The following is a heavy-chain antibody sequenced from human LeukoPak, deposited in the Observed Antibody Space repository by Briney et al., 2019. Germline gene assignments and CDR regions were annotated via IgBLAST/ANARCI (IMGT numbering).Heavy chain of an antibody. J-gene: IGHJ4*02. V-gene: IGHV3-23*01. D-gene: IGHD3-9*01. CDR1: GFTFSSYA. CDR2: ISGSGGST. CDR3: AKSGILPPLDH. Sequence: PGGSLRLSCAASGFTFSSYAVSWVRQAPGKGLEWVSAISGSGGSTYYADSVKGRFTISRDNSKNTLYLQMNSLRLDDTAIFYCAKSGILPPLDHWGQGTLVTVSS.